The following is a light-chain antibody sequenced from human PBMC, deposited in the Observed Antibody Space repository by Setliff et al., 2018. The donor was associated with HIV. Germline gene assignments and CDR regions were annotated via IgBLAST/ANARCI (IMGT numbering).Light chain of an antibody. CDR2: EVT. CDR1: SSDVGAYNY. CDR3: NSYTTSGTRV. Sequence: QSVLTQPPSASGSPGQSVTISCTGTSSDVGAYNYVSWYQQHPGKAPKLMIYEVTNRPSGVSDRFSGSKSVNTASLTISGLQTEDEADYYCNSYTTSGTRVFGTGTKV. J-gene: IGLJ1*01. V-gene: IGLV2-14*01.